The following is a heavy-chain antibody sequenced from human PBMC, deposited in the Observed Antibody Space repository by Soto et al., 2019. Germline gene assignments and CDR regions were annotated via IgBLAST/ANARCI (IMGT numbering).Heavy chain of an antibody. J-gene: IGHJ6*02. Sequence: QVQLVQSGAEVKKPGASVRVSSKASGYTFTSYAMHWVRQAPGQRLEWMGWINADNGNTKYSQKFQGRVTITRDTSASTAYMELSSLRSEDTAVYYCARDRGYSYGYGMDVWGQGTTVTVSS. V-gene: IGHV1-3*01. CDR1: GYTFTSYA. CDR2: INADNGNT. CDR3: ARDRGYSYGYGMDV. D-gene: IGHD5-12*01.